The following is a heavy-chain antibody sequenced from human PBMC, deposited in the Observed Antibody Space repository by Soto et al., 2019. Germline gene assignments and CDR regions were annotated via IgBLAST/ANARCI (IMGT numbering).Heavy chain of an antibody. J-gene: IGHJ6*02. CDR2: IYYTGST. CDR3: ARADCSGGSCYSYYGMDV. V-gene: IGHV4-59*01. Sequence: SETLSLTCTVSDDSIRSYYWSWIRQPPGKGLEYIGYIYYTGSTNYNPSLKSRVAISVDTSKNQFSLKLSSMTAADTAVYYCARADCSGGSCYSYYGMDVWGQGTTVTSP. D-gene: IGHD2-15*01. CDR1: DDSIRSYY.